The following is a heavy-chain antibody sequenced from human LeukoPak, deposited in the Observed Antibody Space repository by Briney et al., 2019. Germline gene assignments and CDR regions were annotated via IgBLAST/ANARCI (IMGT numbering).Heavy chain of an antibody. J-gene: IGHJ5*02. D-gene: IGHD1-26*01. CDR3: ARHQPMEQWSDP. CDR1: GGSISSSSYY. Sequence: SETLSLTCTVSGGSISSSSYYWGWIRQPPGKGLEWIGSIYYSGSTYYNPSLKSRVTISVDTSKNQFSLKLSSVTAADTAVYYCARHQPMEQWSDPWGQGTLVTVSS. V-gene: IGHV4-39*01. CDR2: IYYSGST.